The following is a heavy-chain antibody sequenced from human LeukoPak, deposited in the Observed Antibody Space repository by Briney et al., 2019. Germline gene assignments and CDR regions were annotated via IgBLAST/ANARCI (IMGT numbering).Heavy chain of an antibody. CDR3: ARDLSRRYSGSYFDY. CDR1: GFTFSSYS. J-gene: IGHJ4*02. Sequence: GSLRLSCAASGFTFSSYSMNWVRQAPGKGLEWLTFIRYDGNIQYYADSVKGRFTISRDNSKKTLYLQMNSLRAEDTAVYYCARDLSRRYSGSYFDYWGQGTLVTVSS. D-gene: IGHD1-26*01. V-gene: IGHV3-30*02. CDR2: IRYDGNIQ.